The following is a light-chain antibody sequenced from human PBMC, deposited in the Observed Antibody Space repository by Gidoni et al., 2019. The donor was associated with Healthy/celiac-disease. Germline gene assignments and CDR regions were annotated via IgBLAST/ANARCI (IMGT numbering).Light chain of an antibody. CDR2: DVS. J-gene: IGLJ2*01. V-gene: IGLV2-14*01. CDR3: SSYTSSSTHVV. Sequence: QYALTQPAAVSGSPGQSITISCTGTSSDVGGYNYVSWYQQHPGKAPKLIIYDVSNRPSGVSNRFSGSKSGNTASLTISGLQAEDEADYYCSSYTSSSTHVVFGGGTKLTVL. CDR1: SSDVGGYNY.